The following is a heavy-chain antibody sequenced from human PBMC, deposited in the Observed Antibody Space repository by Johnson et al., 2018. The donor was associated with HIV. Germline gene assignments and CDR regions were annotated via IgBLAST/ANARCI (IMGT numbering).Heavy chain of an antibody. D-gene: IGHD6-13*01. Sequence: VQLVESGGGLVQPGGSLRLSCVASGFTFSSYAMSWVRQAPGKGLEWVSAISGSGGSTYYADSVKGRFTISRDNSKNTLYLQMNSRRAEDTGVYYCAKVAVATAAGGVAFDIWGQGTMVTVSS. CDR1: GFTFSSYA. J-gene: IGHJ3*02. CDR3: AKVAVATAAGGVAFDI. CDR2: ISGSGGST. V-gene: IGHV3-23*04.